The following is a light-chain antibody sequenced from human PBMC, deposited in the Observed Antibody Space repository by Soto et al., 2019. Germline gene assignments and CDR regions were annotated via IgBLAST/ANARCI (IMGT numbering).Light chain of an antibody. V-gene: IGKV3-11*01. CDR1: HSVSTY. CDR3: QQRYDWLT. CDR2: DAS. J-gene: IGKJ4*01. Sequence: VLTQSPATLSLSPGERATLSCSVSHSVSTYLAWYQQKPGQAPRLLIYDASNRATGIPARFSGSGSGTYFTLTISSLEPEDSAVYYCQQRYDWLTFGGGTKVEIK.